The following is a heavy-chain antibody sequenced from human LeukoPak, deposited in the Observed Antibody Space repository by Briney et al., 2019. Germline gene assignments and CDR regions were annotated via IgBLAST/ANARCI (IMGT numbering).Heavy chain of an antibody. CDR3: ARGGRGSSWFDN. CDR1: GGTFSSYA. V-gene: IGHV1-69*04. CDR2: IIPILGIA. J-gene: IGHJ4*02. Sequence: VASVNVSCKASGGTFSSYAISWVRQAPGQGREWMGRIIPILGIANYAQKFQGRVTITADKSTSTAYMELSTLRSEDTGVYYCARGGRGSSWFDNWGQGTLVTVPS. D-gene: IGHD6-13*01.